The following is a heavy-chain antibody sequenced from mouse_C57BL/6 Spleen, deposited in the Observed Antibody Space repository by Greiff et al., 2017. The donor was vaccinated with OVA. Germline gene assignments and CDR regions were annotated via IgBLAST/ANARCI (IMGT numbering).Heavy chain of an antibody. Sequence: VQLKQSGAELVRPGASVKLSCTASGFNIKDDYMHWVKQRPEQGLEWIGWIDPENGDTEYASKFQGKATITADTSSNPAYLQLSSLTSEDTAVYYCTTRVYYYGGAYWGQGTLVTVSA. D-gene: IGHD1-1*01. CDR2: IDPENGDT. V-gene: IGHV14-4*01. CDR1: GFNIKDDY. CDR3: TTRVYYYGGAY. J-gene: IGHJ3*01.